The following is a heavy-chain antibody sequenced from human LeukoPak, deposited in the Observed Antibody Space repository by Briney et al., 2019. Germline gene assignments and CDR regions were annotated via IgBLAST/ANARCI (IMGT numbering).Heavy chain of an antibody. D-gene: IGHD4-17*01. Sequence: GGSLRPSCAASGFTFSDHYMDWVRQAPGKGLEWVGRTRNKANSYTTEYAASVKGRFTISRDDSKNSLYLQMNSLKTEDTAVYYCARAPYGDYGYYFDYWGQGTLVTVSS. CDR1: GFTFSDHY. CDR3: ARAPYGDYGYYFDY. J-gene: IGHJ4*02. V-gene: IGHV3-72*01. CDR2: TRNKANSYTT.